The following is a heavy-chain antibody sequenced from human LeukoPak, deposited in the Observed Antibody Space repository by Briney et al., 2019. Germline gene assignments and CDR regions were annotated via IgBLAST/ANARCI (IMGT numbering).Heavy chain of an antibody. CDR3: ARANRAWSSFDY. J-gene: IGHJ4*02. CDR1: GFTFSSYE. Sequence: GGSLRLSCAASGFTFSSYEMNWVRQAPGKGLGGVSYISSSGSTIYYADSVKGRFTISRDNAKNSLYLQMNSLRAEDTAVYYCARANRAWSSFDYWGQGTLVTVSS. D-gene: IGHD2-8*02. CDR2: ISSSGSTI. V-gene: IGHV3-48*03.